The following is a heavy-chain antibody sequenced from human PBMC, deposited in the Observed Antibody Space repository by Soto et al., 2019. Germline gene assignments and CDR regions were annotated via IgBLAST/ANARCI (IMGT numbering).Heavy chain of an antibody. D-gene: IGHD1-26*01. CDR1: GYTFTGYY. J-gene: IGHJ4*02. CDR3: ARDRYYSGSYGS. CDR2: INPNSGGT. Sequence: ASVKVSCKASGYTFTGYYMHWVRQAPGQGLEWMGWINPNSGGTNYAQKFQGRVTTTRDTSISTAYMELSRLRSDDTAVYYCARDRYYSGSYGSWGQGTLVTVSS. V-gene: IGHV1-2*02.